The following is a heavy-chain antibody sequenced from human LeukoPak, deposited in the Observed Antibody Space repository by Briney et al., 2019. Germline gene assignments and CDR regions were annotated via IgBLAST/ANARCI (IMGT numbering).Heavy chain of an antibody. J-gene: IGHJ4*02. CDR3: ASYYDYVWGSYRPPLFDY. Sequence: GGSLRLSCAASGFTSSRYWMSWVRQAPGKGLEWVANIKQDGSEKYYVDSVKGRFTISRDNAKNSLYLQMNSLRAEDTAVYYCASYYDYVWGSYRPPLFDYWGQGTLVTVSS. CDR2: IKQDGSEK. V-gene: IGHV3-7*01. D-gene: IGHD3-16*02. CDR1: GFTSSRYW.